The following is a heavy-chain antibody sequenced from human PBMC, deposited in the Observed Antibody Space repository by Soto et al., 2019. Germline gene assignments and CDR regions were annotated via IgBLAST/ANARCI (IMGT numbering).Heavy chain of an antibody. CDR3: ARDRIAAAGTALDY. CDR2: IWYDGSNK. D-gene: IGHD6-13*01. J-gene: IGHJ4*02. CDR1: GFTFSSYG. Sequence: QVQLVESGGGVVQPGRSLRLSCAASGFTFSSYGMHWVRQAPGKGLEWVAVIWYDGSNKYYADSVKGRFTISRDNSKSTLYRQMNSLRAEDTAVYYCARDRIAAAGTALDYWGQGTLVTVSS. V-gene: IGHV3-33*01.